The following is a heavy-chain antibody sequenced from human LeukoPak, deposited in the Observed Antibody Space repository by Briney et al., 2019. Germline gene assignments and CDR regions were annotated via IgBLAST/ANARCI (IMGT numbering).Heavy chain of an antibody. J-gene: IGHJ4*02. CDR2: ISSTGNYI. V-gene: IGHV3-21*06. CDR3: ARDRGGRGLDY. Sequence: GGSLRLSCAASGFTFSSSGMNWVRQAPGKGLEWVSSISSTGNYIYYTESMKGRFTISRDNAKNSLFLQMNSLRAEDTAVYYCARDRGGRGLDYWGQGTLVTVSS. D-gene: IGHD4-23*01. CDR1: GFTFSSSG.